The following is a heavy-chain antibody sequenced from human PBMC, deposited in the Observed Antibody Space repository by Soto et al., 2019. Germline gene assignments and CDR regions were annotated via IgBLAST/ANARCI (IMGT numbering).Heavy chain of an antibody. CDR3: ARADSGWYGGYFDY. V-gene: IGHV1-8*01. D-gene: IGHD6-19*01. Sequence: QVQLVQSGAEVRKPGASVRVSCKASGYTFTSYHMNWVRQAPGQGLEWMGWMNPNSGYTAYAQKFQGRVTMTRNTSINTIYMDLSSLRSEDTAVYYCARADSGWYGGYFDYWGQGTRVTVSS. CDR2: MNPNSGYT. J-gene: IGHJ4*02. CDR1: GYTFTSYH.